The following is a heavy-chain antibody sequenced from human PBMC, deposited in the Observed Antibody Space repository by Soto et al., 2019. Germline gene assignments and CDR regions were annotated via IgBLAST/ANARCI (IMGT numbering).Heavy chain of an antibody. CDR2: ILYDGSKK. Sequence: GGSLRLSCAASGFTFSSYGMHWVRQTPGKGLEWVAVILYDGSKKYYADSMKGRFTISRDNSKNTLYLQMDSLRAEDTAFYYCAKDRGALRWSEEHYYFDYWGQGTLVTVSS. J-gene: IGHJ4*02. D-gene: IGHD4-17*01. CDR3: AKDRGALRWSEEHYYFDY. CDR1: GFTFSSYG. V-gene: IGHV3-30*18.